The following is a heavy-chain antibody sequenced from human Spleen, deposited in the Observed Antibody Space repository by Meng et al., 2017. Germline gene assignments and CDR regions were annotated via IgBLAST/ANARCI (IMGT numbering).Heavy chain of an antibody. V-gene: IGHV1-2*02. CDR1: GGTFSSYA. J-gene: IGHJ3*02. CDR3: AGLSSSETGWAFDI. D-gene: IGHD3-16*01. CDR2: IYPNSGDT. Sequence: ASVKVSCKASGGTFSSYAISWVRQAPGQGLEWMGWIYPNSGDTYYSENFQGRVTMTRDTSITTAYMELSRLTSYDTAVYYCAGLSSSETGWAFDIWGQGSMVTVSS.